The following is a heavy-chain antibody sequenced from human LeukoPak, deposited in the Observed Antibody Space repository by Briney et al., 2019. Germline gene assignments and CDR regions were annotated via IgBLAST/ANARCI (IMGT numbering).Heavy chain of an antibody. CDR2: IYHSGST. CDR3: VYDSSGFYYFDY. V-gene: IGHV4-38-2*01. J-gene: IGHJ4*02. Sequence: KPSETLSLTCAVSGYSISSGYYWGWIRQPPGKGLEGIGSIYHSGSTYYNPSLKSRVTISVDTSKNQFSLKLSSVTAADTAVYYCVYDSSGFYYFDYWGQGTLVTVSS. CDR1: GYSISSGYY. D-gene: IGHD3-22*01.